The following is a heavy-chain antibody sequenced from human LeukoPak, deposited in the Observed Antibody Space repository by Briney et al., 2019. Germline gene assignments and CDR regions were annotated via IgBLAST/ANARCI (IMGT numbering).Heavy chain of an antibody. Sequence: ETLSLTCAVYGGSFSGYYWSWIRQPPGKGLEWIGSIYFGGSTYYNPSLKSRVTISVDTSMNQFSLKLSFVTTADTAVYYCARALGYCSGGSCTRGYNWFDPWGQGTLVTVSS. CDR2: IYFGGST. CDR1: GGSFSGYY. D-gene: IGHD2-15*01. CDR3: ARALGYCSGGSCTRGYNWFDP. J-gene: IGHJ5*02. V-gene: IGHV4-34*01.